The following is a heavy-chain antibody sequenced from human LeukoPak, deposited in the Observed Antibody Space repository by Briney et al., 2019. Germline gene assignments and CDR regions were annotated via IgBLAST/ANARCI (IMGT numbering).Heavy chain of an antibody. CDR3: ARARLGYSDQYFAP. J-gene: IGHJ5*02. Sequence: GGSLRLSCATSGFTFSDYSMTWVRQAPGKGLEWVSSITSTSSHINYADSVRGRFTISRDNAKNAVFLQMTSLTDEDTALYYCARARLGYSDQYFAPWGQGTQVTVSS. CDR2: ITSTSSHI. CDR1: GFTFSDYS. D-gene: IGHD3-16*01. V-gene: IGHV3-21*01.